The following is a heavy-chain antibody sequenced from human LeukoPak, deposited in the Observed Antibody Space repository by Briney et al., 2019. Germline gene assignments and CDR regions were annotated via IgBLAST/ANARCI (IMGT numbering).Heavy chain of an antibody. D-gene: IGHD6-19*01. CDR1: GFTFSSYA. CDR2: ISGSGGST. V-gene: IGHV3-23*01. CDR3: AKDGYSSGRAPFDY. J-gene: IGHJ4*02. Sequence: GGSLRLSCAASGFTFSSYAMSWLRQAPGKGLEWVSAISGSGGSTYYADSVKGRFTISRDNSKNTLYLQMNSLRAEDTAVYYCAKDGYSSGRAPFDYWGQGTLVTVSS.